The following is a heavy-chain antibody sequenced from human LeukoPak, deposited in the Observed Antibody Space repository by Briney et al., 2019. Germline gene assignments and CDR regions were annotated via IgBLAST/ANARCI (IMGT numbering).Heavy chain of an antibody. CDR2: ISSSGSTI. J-gene: IGHJ4*02. V-gene: IGHV3-48*03. D-gene: IGHD6-19*01. CDR3: ARIGGSGWDSDS. Sequence: GGSLRLSCAASGFTFSSYEMNWVRQAPGKGLEWVSYISSSGSTIYYADSVKGRFTTSRDNAKNSLYLQMNSLRAEDTAIYYCARIGGSGWDSDSWGQGTLVTVSS. CDR1: GFTFSSYE.